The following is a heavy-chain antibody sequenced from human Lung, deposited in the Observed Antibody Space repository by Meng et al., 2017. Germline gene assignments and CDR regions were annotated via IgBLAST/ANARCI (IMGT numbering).Heavy chain of an antibody. CDR3: ARGQKGYFDL. Sequence: QVHLQEPRPGLVKPSQTLSLTCTFSGGSISSSNYYWSWIRQPPGKGLEWSGHIYNSGSTYYNPSLKSRITISVDTSKNQFSLKLSSVTAADTAVYYCARGQKGYFDLWGRGTLVTVSS. CDR2: IYNSGST. J-gene: IGHJ2*01. CDR1: GGSISSSNYY. V-gene: IGHV4-30-4*01.